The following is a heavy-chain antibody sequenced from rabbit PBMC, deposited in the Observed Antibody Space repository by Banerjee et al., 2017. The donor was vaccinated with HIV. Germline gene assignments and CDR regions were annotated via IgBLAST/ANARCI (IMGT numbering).Heavy chain of an antibody. J-gene: IGHJ4*01. D-gene: IGHD1-1*01. V-gene: IGHV1S40*01. Sequence: QSLEESGGDLVKPGASLTLTCTASGFSFSNGGYIYWVRQAPGKGLEWIGCINTGSGSTYYASWAKGRFTVSKTSSTTVTLQMTSLTAADTAIYFCARSGAIGFRYMGLWGPGTLVTVS. CDR2: INTGSGST. CDR3: ARSGAIGFRYMGL. CDR1: GFSFSNGGY.